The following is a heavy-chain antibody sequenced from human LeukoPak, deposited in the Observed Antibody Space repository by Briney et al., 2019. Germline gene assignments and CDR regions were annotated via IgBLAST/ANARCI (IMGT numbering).Heavy chain of an antibody. D-gene: IGHD4-17*01. V-gene: IGHV1-2*02. Sequence: ASVKDSCKASGYTFTCYYMHWVRQAPGQGLEWMGWINPNSGGTNYAQKFQGRVTMTRDTSISTAYMELSRLRSDDTAVYYCAGPEPDYGDYSFDYWGQGTLVTVSS. CDR2: INPNSGGT. CDR3: AGPEPDYGDYSFDY. CDR1: GYTFTCYY. J-gene: IGHJ4*02.